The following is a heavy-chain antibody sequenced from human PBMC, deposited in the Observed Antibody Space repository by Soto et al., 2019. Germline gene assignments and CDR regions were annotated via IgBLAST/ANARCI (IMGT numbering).Heavy chain of an antibody. CDR1: SGSVSSGSYY. Sequence: PSETLCLTCTVSSGSVSSGSYYWSWIRQPPGKGLEWIGYIYNSRATSYNPSLKSRVSISVDTSKNQFSLKLSSVTAADTAVYYCARLHEALDFWGQGTLVTVSS. CDR3: ARLHEALDF. CDR2: IYNSRAT. J-gene: IGHJ4*02. D-gene: IGHD4-4*01. V-gene: IGHV4-61*01.